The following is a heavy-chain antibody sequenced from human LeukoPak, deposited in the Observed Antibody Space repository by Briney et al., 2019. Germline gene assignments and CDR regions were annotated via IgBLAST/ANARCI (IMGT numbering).Heavy chain of an antibody. V-gene: IGHV3-74*01. CDR2: ITTDGRNR. D-gene: IGHD2-21*02. Sequence: GGSLRLSCAASGFSFSRFWMHRVRQVPGKGLVWIARITTDGRNRDYADSVKGRFTISRDDAKNTLFLQMNSLRVDDTAVYFCVREDIVVVTTLDLWGQGSLVTVSS. J-gene: IGHJ4*02. CDR3: VREDIVVVTTLDL. CDR1: GFSFSRFW.